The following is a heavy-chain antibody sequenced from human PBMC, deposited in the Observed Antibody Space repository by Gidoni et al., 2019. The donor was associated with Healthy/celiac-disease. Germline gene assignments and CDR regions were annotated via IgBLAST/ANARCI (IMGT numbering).Heavy chain of an antibody. Sequence: EVQLLESGGGLVQPGGSLRLSCAASGFTFSSYAMSWVRQAPGKGLGWVSAISGSGGSTYYADSVKGRFTISRDNSKNTLYLQMNSLRAEDTAVYYCAKDQGGSSGWNDAFDIWGQGTMVTVSS. D-gene: IGHD6-19*01. J-gene: IGHJ3*02. V-gene: IGHV3-23*01. CDR2: ISGSGGST. CDR1: GFTFSSYA. CDR3: AKDQGGSSGWNDAFDI.